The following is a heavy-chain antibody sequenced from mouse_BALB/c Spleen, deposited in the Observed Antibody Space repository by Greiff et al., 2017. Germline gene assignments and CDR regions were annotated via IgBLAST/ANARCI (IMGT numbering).Heavy chain of an antibody. D-gene: IGHD1-1*02. CDR2: IWSGGST. Sequence: QVQLKESGPGLVQPSQSLSITCTVSGFSLTSYGVHWVRQSPGKGLEWLGVIWSGGSTDYNAAFISRLSISKDNSKSQVFFKMNSLQANDTAIYYCARRGDYGRPFFPWFAYWGQGTLVTVSA. J-gene: IGHJ3*01. CDR1: GFSLTSYG. V-gene: IGHV2-2*02. CDR3: ARRGDYGRPFFPWFAY.